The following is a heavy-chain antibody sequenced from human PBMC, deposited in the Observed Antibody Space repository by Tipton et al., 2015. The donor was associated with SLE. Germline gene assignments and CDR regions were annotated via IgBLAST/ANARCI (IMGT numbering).Heavy chain of an antibody. D-gene: IGHD6-19*01. J-gene: IGHJ4*02. CDR1: GGSFSAYY. CDR3: AGTPWLVRFEY. CDR2: INHSGIT. Sequence: LRLSCAVDGGSFSAYYWNWIRQPPGKGLEWIGEINHSGITNYNPSLKSRVTISVDTSKNQFSLKLTSVTAADTAVYYCAGTPWLVRFEYWGQGTLVNVSP. V-gene: IGHV4-34*01.